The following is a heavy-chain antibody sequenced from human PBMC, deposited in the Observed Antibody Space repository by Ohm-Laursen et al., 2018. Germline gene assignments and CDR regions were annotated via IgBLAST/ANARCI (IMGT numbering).Heavy chain of an antibody. V-gene: IGHV3-53*01. CDR3: ARGFDSSGYPPVDY. CDR1: GFTFSSYA. Sequence: SLRLSCAASGFTFSSYAMSWVRQAPGKGLEWVSVIYSGGSTYYADSVKGRFTISRDNSKNTLYLQMNSLRAEDTAVYYCARGFDSSGYPPVDYWGQGTLVTVSS. D-gene: IGHD3-22*01. CDR2: IYSGGST. J-gene: IGHJ4*02.